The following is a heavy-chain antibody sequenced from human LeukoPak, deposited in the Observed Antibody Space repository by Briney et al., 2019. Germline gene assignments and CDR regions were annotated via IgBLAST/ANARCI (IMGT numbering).Heavy chain of an antibody. V-gene: IGHV4-59*01. J-gene: IGHJ5*02. CDR2: ISYNGIT. CDR3: ARDQVDRFGPRFDP. CDR1: GGSIRSDY. Sequence: PSETLSLTCSVSGGSIRSDYWSWIRQPPGKGLEWIGYISYNGITNYNPSLKSRLTMSVDTSKSQFSLKLSSLTAADTAVYYCARDQVDRFGPRFDPWGPGTLVTVSS. D-gene: IGHD5-12*01.